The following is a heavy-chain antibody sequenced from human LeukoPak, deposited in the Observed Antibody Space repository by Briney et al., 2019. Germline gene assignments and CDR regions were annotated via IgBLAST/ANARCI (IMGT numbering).Heavy chain of an antibody. V-gene: IGHV5-10-1*01. Sequence: GESLKISCKGSGYSFTSYWISWVRQMPGKGLEWMGRIDPSDSYTNYSPSFQGHVTISADKSISTAYLQWSSLQASDTAMYYCALSFPGGTSFDYWGQGTLVTVSS. D-gene: IGHD1-1*01. CDR2: IDPSDSYT. CDR3: ALSFPGGTSFDY. J-gene: IGHJ4*02. CDR1: GYSFTSYW.